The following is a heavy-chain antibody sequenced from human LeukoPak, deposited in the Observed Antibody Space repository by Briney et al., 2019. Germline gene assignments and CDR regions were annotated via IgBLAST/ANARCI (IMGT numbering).Heavy chain of an antibody. CDR1: GGSISSSSYY. CDR2: IYYSGSS. J-gene: IGHJ4*02. Sequence: SETLSLTCTVSGGSISSSSYYWGWIRQPPGKGLEWIWSIYYSGSSYYTPSLKSRLTISVDTSKDQFSLKLTSVTAADTAVYYCAASGYSTRWYYYDFWGQGTLVTV. D-gene: IGHD2-8*01. V-gene: IGHV4-39*01. CDR3: AASGYSTRWYYYDF.